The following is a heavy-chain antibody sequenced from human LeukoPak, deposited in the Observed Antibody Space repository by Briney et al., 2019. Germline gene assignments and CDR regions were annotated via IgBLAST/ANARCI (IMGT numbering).Heavy chain of an antibody. CDR2: IYYSGST. Sequence: SETLSLTCTVSGGSISSGGYYWSWIRQHPGKGLEWIGYIYYSGSTYYNPSLKSRVTISVDTSKNQFSLKLSSVTAADTAVYYCARGKLYCSGGSCWPYYFDYWGHGTLVTVSS. J-gene: IGHJ4*01. CDR3: ARGKLYCSGGSCWPYYFDY. D-gene: IGHD2-15*01. CDR1: GGSISSGGYY. V-gene: IGHV4-31*03.